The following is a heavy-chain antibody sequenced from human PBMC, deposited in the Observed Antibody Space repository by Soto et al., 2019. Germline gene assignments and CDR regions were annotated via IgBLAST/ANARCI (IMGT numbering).Heavy chain of an antibody. D-gene: IGHD5-12*01. CDR3: ASISYGGYNQN. Sequence: GSLRLSCAASGFTFSSYSMNWVRQAPGKGLEWVSSISSSSSYIYYADSVKGRFTISRDNAKNSLYLQMNSLRAEDTAVYYCASISYGGYNQNWGQGTLVTVSS. J-gene: IGHJ4*02. CDR1: GFTFSSYS. V-gene: IGHV3-21*01. CDR2: ISSSSSYI.